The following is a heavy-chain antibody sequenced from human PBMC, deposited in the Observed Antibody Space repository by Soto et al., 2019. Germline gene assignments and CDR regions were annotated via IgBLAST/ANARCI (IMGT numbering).Heavy chain of an antibody. V-gene: IGHV3-23*01. J-gene: IGHJ4*02. CDR2: ISGSGGST. CDR1: GFTFSSYA. D-gene: IGHD6-13*01. Sequence: GGSLRLSCAASGFTFSSYAMSWVRQAPGKGLEWVSAISGSGGSTYYADSVKGRFTISRDNSKNTLYLQMNSLRAEDTAVYYCAEREFSSSWLIDYWGQGTLVTVSS. CDR3: AEREFSSSWLIDY.